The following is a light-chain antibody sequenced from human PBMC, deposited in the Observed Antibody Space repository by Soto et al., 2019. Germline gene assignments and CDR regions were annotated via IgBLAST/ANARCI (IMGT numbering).Light chain of an antibody. J-gene: IGKJ5*01. CDR3: QQHGTSPIT. Sequence: DIQMTQSPSTLSASVGDRVTITCRASQSISNWLAWYQQKPGKAPKLLIYKASNLESGVPSRFNGSGSGTDFTLTISRLEPEDFAVYYCQQHGTSPITFGQGTRLEI. CDR1: QSISNW. V-gene: IGKV1-5*03. CDR2: KAS.